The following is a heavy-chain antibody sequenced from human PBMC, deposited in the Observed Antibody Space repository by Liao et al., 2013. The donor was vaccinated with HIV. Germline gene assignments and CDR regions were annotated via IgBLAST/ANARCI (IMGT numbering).Heavy chain of an antibody. Sequence: QVQLQESGPGLVKPSETLSLTCTVSGGSISSYYWSWIRQPPGKGLEWIGYINPTGTTNYNPSLKSRVTISLDTSKNQFSLKLSSVTVADTAVYYCARSSGYFDLWGRGTLVTVSS. CDR2: INPTGTT. J-gene: IGHJ2*01. CDR1: GGSISSYY. V-gene: IGHV4-4*08. CDR3: ARSSGYFDL.